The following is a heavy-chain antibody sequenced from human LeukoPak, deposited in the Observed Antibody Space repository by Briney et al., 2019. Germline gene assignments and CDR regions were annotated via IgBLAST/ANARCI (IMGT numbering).Heavy chain of an antibody. CDR2: ISYSGSHK. Sequence: PGGSLRLSCAASGFTFSSYGMHWVRQAPGKGLEWLAVISYSGSHKFYADSVKGRFTISRDNSKNTLFLEMNSLTTEDTAVYYCANPDAGGDSTGRPFDCWGQGTLVTVSS. CDR3: ANPDAGGDSTGRPFDC. CDR1: GFTFSSYG. J-gene: IGHJ4*02. D-gene: IGHD6-19*01. V-gene: IGHV3-30*18.